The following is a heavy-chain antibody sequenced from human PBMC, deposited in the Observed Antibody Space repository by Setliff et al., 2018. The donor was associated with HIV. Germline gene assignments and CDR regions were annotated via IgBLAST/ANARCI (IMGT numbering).Heavy chain of an antibody. CDR1: GGPLSGYF. Sequence: SSETLSLTCAVYGGPLSGYFWSWIRQSPGKGLEWIGEISFSGTTNYNPSLKSRVTLSVDTSKHQFSLKLSSVTAADTAVYYCARVQMAYAAFDVWGQGTMVTVSS. CDR2: ISFSGTT. V-gene: IGHV4-34*01. CDR3: ARVQMAYAAFDV. J-gene: IGHJ3*01. D-gene: IGHD4-17*01.